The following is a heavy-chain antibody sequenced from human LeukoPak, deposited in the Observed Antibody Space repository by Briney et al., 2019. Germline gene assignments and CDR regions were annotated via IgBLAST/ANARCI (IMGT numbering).Heavy chain of an antibody. Sequence: GGSLRLSCATSGFSFSSYGMHWVRQAPGKGLEWVAVIWYDGGDKYYADSVKGRFTISRDKSKNTVSLQMSSLTSEDTAVYYCARAGSYNAWYYFDYWGQGTLVTVSS. CDR2: IWYDGGDK. J-gene: IGHJ4*02. V-gene: IGHV3-33*01. CDR3: ARAGSYNAWYYFDY. D-gene: IGHD3-10*01. CDR1: GFSFSSYG.